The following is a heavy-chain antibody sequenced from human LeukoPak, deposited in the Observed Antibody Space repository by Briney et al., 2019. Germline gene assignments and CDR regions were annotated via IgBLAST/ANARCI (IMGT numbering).Heavy chain of an antibody. V-gene: IGHV3-23*01. J-gene: IGHJ4*02. D-gene: IGHD2-15*01. Sequence: GGSLRLSCAASGFTFSSYGMSWVRQAPGKGLEWVSAISGSGGSTYYADSVKGRFTISRDNSKNTLYLQMNSLRAEDTAVYYCARAPGRLGSGYLDYWGQGTLVTVSS. CDR1: GFTFSSYG. CDR2: ISGSGGST. CDR3: ARAPGRLGSGYLDY.